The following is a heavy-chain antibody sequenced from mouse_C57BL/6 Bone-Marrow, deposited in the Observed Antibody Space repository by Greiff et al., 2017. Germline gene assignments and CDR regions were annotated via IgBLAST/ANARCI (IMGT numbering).Heavy chain of an antibody. CDR1: GFTFSDYY. J-gene: IGHJ2*01. CDR2: ISNGGGST. Sequence: EVQLMESGGGLVQPGGSLKLSCAASGFTFSDYYMYWVRQTPEKRLEWVAYISNGGGSTYYPDTVKGRFTISRDNAKNTLYLQMSRLKSEDTAMYYCARLIYYGYDEGDYFDYWGQGTTLTVSS. CDR3: ARLIYYGYDEGDYFDY. D-gene: IGHD2-2*01. V-gene: IGHV5-12*01.